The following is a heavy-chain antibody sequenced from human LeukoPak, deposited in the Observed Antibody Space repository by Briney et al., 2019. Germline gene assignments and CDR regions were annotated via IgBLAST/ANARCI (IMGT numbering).Heavy chain of an antibody. CDR2: ISGSGGRT. V-gene: IGHV3-23*01. Sequence: GGSLRLSCAASGFTFSSYAMSWVRQAPGKGLEWVSAISGSGGRTYYADSVKGRFTISKDNSKNTLYLQMNSLRAEDTAVYYCAKDTAGYSSSWEGWFDPWGQGTLVTVSS. J-gene: IGHJ5*02. CDR1: GFTFSSYA. D-gene: IGHD6-13*01. CDR3: AKDTAGYSSSWEGWFDP.